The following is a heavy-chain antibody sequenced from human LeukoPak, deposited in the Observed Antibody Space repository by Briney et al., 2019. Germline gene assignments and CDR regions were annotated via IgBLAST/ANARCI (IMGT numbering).Heavy chain of an antibody. J-gene: IGHJ4*02. CDR3: AKDYTTLGYFDY. Sequence: GGSLRLSCAASGFTFSSYGMHWVRQAPGKGLGWVAVIWYDGSNKYYADSVKGRFTISRDNSKNTLYLQMNSLRAEDTAVYYCAKDYTTLGYFDYWGQGTLVTVSS. CDR2: IWYDGSNK. D-gene: IGHD3-16*01. V-gene: IGHV3-33*06. CDR1: GFTFSSYG.